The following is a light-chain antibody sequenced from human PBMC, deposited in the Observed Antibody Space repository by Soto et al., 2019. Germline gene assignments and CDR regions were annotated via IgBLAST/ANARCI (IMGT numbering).Light chain of an antibody. CDR3: FSYTSSGTYV. J-gene: IGLJ1*01. CDR1: SSDVGNYKY. Sequence: QCVLTQPASVIGAPGQSITISCTGTSSDVGNYKYVSWYQQHPGKAPKLMIYEVSNRPSGVSNRFSGSKSGNTASLTISGLQAEDETDYYCFSYTSSGTYVFGTGTKVTVL. V-gene: IGLV2-14*01. CDR2: EVS.